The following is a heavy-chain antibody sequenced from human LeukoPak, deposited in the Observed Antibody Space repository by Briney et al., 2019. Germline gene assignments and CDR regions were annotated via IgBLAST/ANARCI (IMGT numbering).Heavy chain of an antibody. V-gene: IGHV1-2*02. CDR1: GYTFTGYY. J-gene: IGHJ4*02. Sequence: ASVKVSCKASGYTFTGYYMQWVRQASGQGLVWMGWNNHNRCGKHYAQKFQGRVTMTRETSISRVYMEVQSLSCDDPSVYYCAISSVHFDWLSRFDYWGQRTLVTVSS. CDR2: NNHNRCGK. D-gene: IGHD3-9*01. CDR3: AISSVHFDWLSRFDY.